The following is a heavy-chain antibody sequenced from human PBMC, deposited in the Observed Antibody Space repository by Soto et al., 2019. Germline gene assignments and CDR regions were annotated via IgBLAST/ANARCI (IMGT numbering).Heavy chain of an antibody. J-gene: IGHJ4*02. Sequence: QVQLVQSGAEMKKPGSSVKVSCQSSGGTFNTYAMNWVRQAPGQGPEWMGDISPMFGAANYAPKFQGRVTIPADESTGISYMQLSSLTSEEKALYFCAREVQVHTPAFVYWGQGTLVTVSS. CDR3: AREVQVHTPAFVY. CDR1: GGTFNTYA. V-gene: IGHV1-69*19. D-gene: IGHD3-10*01. CDR2: ISPMFGAA.